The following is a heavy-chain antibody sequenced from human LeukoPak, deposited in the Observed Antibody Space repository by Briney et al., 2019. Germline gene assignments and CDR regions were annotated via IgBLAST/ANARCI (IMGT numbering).Heavy chain of an antibody. D-gene: IGHD2-2*01. V-gene: IGHV3-23*01. CDR2: ISGSGGST. CDR3: AKPELGYCSSTSCYNHDY. J-gene: IGHJ4*02. Sequence: GGSLRLSCAASGFTLSSYAMSWVRQAPGKGLEWVSAISGSGGSTYYADSVKGRFTISRDNSKNTLYLQMNSLRAEDTAVYYCAKPELGYCSSTSCYNHDYWGQGTLVTVSS. CDR1: GFTLSSYA.